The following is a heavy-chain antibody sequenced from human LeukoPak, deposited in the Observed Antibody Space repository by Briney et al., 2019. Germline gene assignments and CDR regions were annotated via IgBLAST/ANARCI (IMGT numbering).Heavy chain of an antibody. CDR1: GFIQYQW. V-gene: IGHV3-30*03. CDR2: ISYDGSNK. Sequence: GGSLRLPCTAWGFIQYQWHIQGLRQAPGKGLEWVAVISYDGSNKYYADSVKGRFTISRDSSKKTLFLQMNSLRLEDTAVYSSSIDSIAEYGPHSFDEWSLGTLVTVSS. D-gene: IGHD3-22*01. CDR3: SIDSIAEYGPHSFDE. J-gene: IGHJ4*02.